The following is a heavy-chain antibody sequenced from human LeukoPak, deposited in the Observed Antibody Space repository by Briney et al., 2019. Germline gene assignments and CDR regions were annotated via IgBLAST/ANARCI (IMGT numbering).Heavy chain of an antibody. CDR1: GFTFRNCA. CDR2: ISGTGYNT. V-gene: IGHV3-23*01. Sequence: GGSLRLSCAASGFTFRNCAMSWVRQAPGKGLEWVSGISGTGYNTHYADSVKGRFTISRDNSKSTLYLQMNSLGAEDTAVYYCAKHVSGSLFYFDYWGQRTLVTVSS. D-gene: IGHD3-10*01. J-gene: IGHJ4*02. CDR3: AKHVSGSLFYFDY.